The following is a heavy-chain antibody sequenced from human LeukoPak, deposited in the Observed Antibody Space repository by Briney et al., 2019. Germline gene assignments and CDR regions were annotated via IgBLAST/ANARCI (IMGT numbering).Heavy chain of an antibody. Sequence: PSETLSLTCTVSGGSISSSSYYWGWIRQPPGKGLEWIGSIYYSGSTYYNPSLKSRVTISVDTSKNQFSLKLSSVTAADTAVYYCARQQLEPEYFQHWGQGTLVTVSS. J-gene: IGHJ1*01. CDR3: ARQQLEPEYFQH. CDR2: IYYSGST. D-gene: IGHD6-13*01. V-gene: IGHV4-39*01. CDR1: GGSISSSSYY.